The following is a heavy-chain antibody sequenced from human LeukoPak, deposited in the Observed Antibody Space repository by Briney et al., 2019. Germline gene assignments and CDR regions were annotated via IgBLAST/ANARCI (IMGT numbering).Heavy chain of an antibody. Sequence: GGSLRLSCAASGFTFSSYGMHWVRQAPGKGLEWVAVISYDGSNKYYADSVKGRFTISRDNSKNTLYLQMNSLRAKDTAVYYCAKERGPYDSSGYNDYWGQGTLVTVSS. CDR3: AKERGPYDSSGYNDY. J-gene: IGHJ4*02. CDR1: GFTFSSYG. CDR2: ISYDGSNK. V-gene: IGHV3-30*18. D-gene: IGHD3-22*01.